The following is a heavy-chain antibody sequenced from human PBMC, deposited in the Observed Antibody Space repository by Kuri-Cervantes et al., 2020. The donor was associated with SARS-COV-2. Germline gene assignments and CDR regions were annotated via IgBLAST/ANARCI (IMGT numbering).Heavy chain of an antibody. Sequence: GESLKISCAASGFNFKSYEMNWVRQVPGKGLQWVSYIGSSGTTMFYADFVKGRFTISRDNAKNSLYLQMNSLRAEDTAVYYCAREHSSSLFFYYYYYMDVWGKGTTVTVSS. CDR1: GFNFKSYE. V-gene: IGHV3-48*03. J-gene: IGHJ6*03. CDR2: IGSSGTTM. CDR3: AREHSSSLFFYYYYYMDV. D-gene: IGHD6-13*01.